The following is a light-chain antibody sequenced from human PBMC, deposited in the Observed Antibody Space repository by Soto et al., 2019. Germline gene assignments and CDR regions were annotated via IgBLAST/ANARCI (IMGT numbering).Light chain of an antibody. CDR2: VNN. V-gene: IGLV1-40*01. J-gene: IGLJ3*02. CDR1: SSNIGTGYD. Sequence: QAAVTQPPSVSGAPGQRVTISCTGSSSNIGTGYDVHWYQQLPGTAPKLLIYVNNNRPSGVPDRFSGSKSGTSASLAITGLQAEDEAAYYCQSYDNALSAWVFGGGTKLTVL. CDR3: QSYDNALSAWV.